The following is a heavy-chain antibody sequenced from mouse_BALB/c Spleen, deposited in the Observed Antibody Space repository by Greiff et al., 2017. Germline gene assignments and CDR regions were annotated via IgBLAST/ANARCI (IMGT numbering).Heavy chain of an antibody. CDR1: GFTFSSYA. J-gene: IGHJ4*01. D-gene: IGHD2-3*01. CDR3: ARGWLLKDAMDY. CDR2: ISSGGST. V-gene: IGHV5-6-5*01. Sequence: EVKVEESGGGLVKPGGSLKLSCAASGFTFSSYAMSWVRQTPEKRLEWVASISSGGSTYYPDSVKGRFTISRDNARNILYLQMSSLRSEDTAMYYCARGWLLKDAMDYWGQGTSVTVSS.